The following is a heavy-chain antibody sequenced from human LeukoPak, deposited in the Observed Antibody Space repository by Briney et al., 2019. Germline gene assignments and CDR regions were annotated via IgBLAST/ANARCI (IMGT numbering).Heavy chain of an antibody. CDR1: GFTFRNYW. D-gene: IGHD4-17*01. V-gene: IGHV3-7*01. CDR3: ARDLLYGDYVGAYFDY. Sequence: PGGSLRLSCVASGFTFRNYWMTWVRQAPGKGLEWVANVKQDGSEKHYVDSVRGRFTIPRDNTKNSLYLQLNSLKAEDTAVYYCARDLLYGDYVGAYFDYWGQGTLVTVSS. J-gene: IGHJ4*02. CDR2: VKQDGSEK.